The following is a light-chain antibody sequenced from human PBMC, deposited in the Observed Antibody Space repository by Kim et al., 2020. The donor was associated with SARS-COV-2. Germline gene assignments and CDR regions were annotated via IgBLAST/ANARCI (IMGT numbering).Light chain of an antibody. J-gene: IGKJ4*01. V-gene: IGKV3D-15*01. CDR2: GAS. Sequence: PGERATLTCRASQSVSSNLAWYQQKPGQAPRLLIYGASTRATGIPARFSGSGSGTEFTLTISSLQSEDFAVYYCQQYNNWPLTFGGGTKVDIK. CDR3: QQYNNWPLT. CDR1: QSVSSN.